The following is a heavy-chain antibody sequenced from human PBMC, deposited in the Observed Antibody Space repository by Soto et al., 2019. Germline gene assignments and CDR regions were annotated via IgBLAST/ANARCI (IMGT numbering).Heavy chain of an antibody. CDR2: IHYSGNT. CDR3: ARSYNWNAWFDP. Sequence: SETLSLTCTVSGCSITSGTYYWTWIRQHPGKGLEWIGYIHYSGNTYYNPSLKSRLSISVDTSKNQFSLRLSSVTAADTAVYYCARSYNWNAWFDPWGQGTLVTVSS. D-gene: IGHD1-20*01. CDR1: GCSITSGTYY. V-gene: IGHV4-31*03. J-gene: IGHJ5*02.